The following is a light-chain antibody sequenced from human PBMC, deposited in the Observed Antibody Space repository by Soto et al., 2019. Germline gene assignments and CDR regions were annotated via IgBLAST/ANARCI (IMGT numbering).Light chain of an antibody. Sequence: DIHLTQSPSTLSASVGDRVTITCRASQSVSIWLAWYRQKPGKAPEVLVWDASSLQRGVPSRFSGSGSGTEFTLTISSLQPDDFATYYCQQYNSYPWTFGQGTKVDI. CDR3: QQYNSYPWT. CDR1: QSVSIW. J-gene: IGKJ1*01. CDR2: DAS. V-gene: IGKV1-5*01.